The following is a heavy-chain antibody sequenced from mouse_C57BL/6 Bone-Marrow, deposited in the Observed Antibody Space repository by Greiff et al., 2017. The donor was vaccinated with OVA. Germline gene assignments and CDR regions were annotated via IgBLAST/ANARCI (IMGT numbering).Heavy chain of an antibody. CDR3: ASHYYGSKKRYYYAMDY. D-gene: IGHD1-1*01. CDR2: IWSGGST. CDR1: GFSLTSYG. V-gene: IGHV2-2*01. J-gene: IGHJ4*01. Sequence: QVQLQQSGPGLVQPSQSLSITCTVSGFSLTSYGVHWVRQSPGKGLEWLGVIWSGGSTDYNAAFISRLSISKDNSKSQVFFKMNSLQADDTAIYYCASHYYGSKKRYYYAMDYWGQGTSVTVSS.